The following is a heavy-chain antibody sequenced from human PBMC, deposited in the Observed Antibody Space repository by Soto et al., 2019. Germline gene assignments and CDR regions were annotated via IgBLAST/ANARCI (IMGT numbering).Heavy chain of an antibody. CDR1: GGSVSSGSYY. CDR3: ARASVYAGGAFDI. Sequence: SETLSLTCTVSGGSVSSGSYYWSWIRQPPGKGLEWIGYIYYSGSTNYNPSLKSRVTISVDTSKNQFSLKLSSVTAADTAVYYCARASVYAGGAFDIWGQGTMVTVSS. D-gene: IGHD2-8*01. CDR2: IYYSGST. J-gene: IGHJ3*02. V-gene: IGHV4-61*01.